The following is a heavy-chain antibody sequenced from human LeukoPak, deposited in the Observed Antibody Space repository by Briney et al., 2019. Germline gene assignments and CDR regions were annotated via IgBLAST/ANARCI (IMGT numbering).Heavy chain of an antibody. Sequence: ASVKVSCKASGDTFISYAISWVRQAPGQGLEWMGGIIPMFDTTNYAQNFQGRLTITTDESTSTAYMELSSLRSDDTAVYYCATFRPRPRGTPIHHHAYDIWGQGTLVTVSS. CDR3: ATFRPRPRGTPIHHHAYDI. CDR1: GDTFISYA. J-gene: IGHJ3*02. V-gene: IGHV1-69*05. CDR2: IIPMFDTT. D-gene: IGHD3-10*01.